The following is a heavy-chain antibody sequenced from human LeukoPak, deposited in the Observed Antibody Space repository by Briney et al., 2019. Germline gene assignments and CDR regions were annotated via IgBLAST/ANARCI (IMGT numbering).Heavy chain of an antibody. CDR3: ARLFGDYGPLFDY. Sequence: KPSETLSLTCTVSGGSVSSSSYYWGWVRQPPGKGLEWIGSIYYSGNSYHNPSLKSRVTTSVDTSKNQFSLKLSSVTAADTAVYYCARLFGDYGPLFDYWGQGTLVTVSP. D-gene: IGHD4-17*01. V-gene: IGHV4-39*01. CDR1: GGSVSSSSYY. J-gene: IGHJ4*02. CDR2: IYYSGNS.